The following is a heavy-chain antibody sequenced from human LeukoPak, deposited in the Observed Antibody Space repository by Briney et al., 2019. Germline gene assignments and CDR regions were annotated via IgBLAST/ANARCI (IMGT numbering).Heavy chain of an antibody. CDR2: MNPNSGNT. Sequence: PWASVKVSCKASGYSFTSNVISWVRQATGQGLEWMGWMNPNSGNTGYAQKFQGRVTITRNTSISTAYMELSSLRSEDTAVYYCARSKNRGGLPPGYWGQGTLVTVSS. D-gene: IGHD3-10*01. CDR3: ARSKNRGGLPPGY. V-gene: IGHV1-8*03. J-gene: IGHJ4*02. CDR1: GYSFTSNV.